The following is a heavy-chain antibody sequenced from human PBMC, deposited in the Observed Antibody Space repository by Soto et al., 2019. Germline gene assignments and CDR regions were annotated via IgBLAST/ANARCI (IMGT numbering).Heavy chain of an antibody. CDR2: IYYAGST. Sequence: QLQLQESGPGLVKPSETLSLTCTVSGGSISSGTFYWGWIRQPPGKGLEWIGTIYYAGSTYYNPSLKSRVTISVDTSKNQFSLKLNSVTAADTAAYYCARHIPHLRILGATPGYFDYWGQGTLVTVSS. CDR3: ARHIPHLRILGATPGYFDY. CDR1: GGSISSGTFY. D-gene: IGHD1-26*01. V-gene: IGHV4-39*01. J-gene: IGHJ4*02.